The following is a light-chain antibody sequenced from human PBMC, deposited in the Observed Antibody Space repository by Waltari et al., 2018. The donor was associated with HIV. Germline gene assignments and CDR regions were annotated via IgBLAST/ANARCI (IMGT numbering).Light chain of an antibody. CDR2: STN. CDR1: SDSVSTTYY. CDR3: GLYMGSGSWV. Sequence: QTVVTQEPSFSVSPGGTVTLTCGLTSDSVSTTYYPSWYQQTPGQAPRTLISSTNTRSSGVPDRFSGSILGNKAALTITGAQADDESDYYCGLYMGSGSWVFGGGTKLTVL. J-gene: IGLJ3*02. V-gene: IGLV8-61*01.